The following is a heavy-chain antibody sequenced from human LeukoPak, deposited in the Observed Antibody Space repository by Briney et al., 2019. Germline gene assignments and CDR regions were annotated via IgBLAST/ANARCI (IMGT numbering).Heavy chain of an antibody. CDR3: AKDKFGRPICSGGSCDAFDI. V-gene: IGHV3-23*01. CDR2: ISGSGGST. D-gene: IGHD2-15*01. CDR1: GFTFSSYA. J-gene: IGHJ3*02. Sequence: GGSLRLSCAASGFTFSSYAMSWVRQAPGKGLEWVSAISGSGGSTYYADSVKGRFTISRDNSKNTLYLQMNSLRAEDTAVYYCAKDKFGRPICSGGSCDAFDIWGQGTMVTVSS.